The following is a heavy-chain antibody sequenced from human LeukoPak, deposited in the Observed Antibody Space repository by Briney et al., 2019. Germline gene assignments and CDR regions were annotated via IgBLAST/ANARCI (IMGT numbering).Heavy chain of an antibody. J-gene: IGHJ4*02. CDR2: INAGNGNT. CDR1: GGTFSSYA. D-gene: IGHD6-19*01. Sequence: GASVKVPCKASGGTFSSYAISWVRQAPGQRLEWMGWINAGNGNTKYSQEFQGRVTITRDTSASTAYMELSSLRSEDMAVYYCARESPLYSSGWYWPRTFDYWGQGTLVTVSS. CDR3: ARESPLYSSGWYWPRTFDY. V-gene: IGHV1-3*03.